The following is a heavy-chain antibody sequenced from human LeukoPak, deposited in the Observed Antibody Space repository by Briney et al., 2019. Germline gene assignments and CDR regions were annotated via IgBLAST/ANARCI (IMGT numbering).Heavy chain of an antibody. J-gene: IGHJ4*02. CDR3: ARDMGFTYYDFWSGYEGPCDY. CDR2: ISAYNGNT. V-gene: IGHV1-18*01. CDR1: GYTFTSYA. D-gene: IGHD3-3*01. Sequence: ASVKVSCKASGYTFTSYAMNWVRQAPGQGLEWMGWISAYNGNTNYAQKLQGRVTMTTDTSTSTAYMELRSLRSDDTAVYYCARDMGFTYYDFWSGYEGPCDYWGQGTLVTVSS.